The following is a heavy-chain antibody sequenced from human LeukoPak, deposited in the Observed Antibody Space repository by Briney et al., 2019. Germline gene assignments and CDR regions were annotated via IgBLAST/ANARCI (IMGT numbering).Heavy chain of an antibody. CDR1: GFTFGSYG. Sequence: GGSLRLSCAASGFTFGSYGMHWVRQAPGKGLEWVTAIRSSGSNKYYADSVKGGFSISRDNSKNTLHQQMNILTAEATAEYYCAKHRYGGNSLIFSEYLQHSGQGTLVTVSP. CDR2: IRSSGSNK. D-gene: IGHD4-23*01. CDR3: AKHRYGGNSLIFSEYLQH. J-gene: IGHJ1*01. V-gene: IGHV3-30*02.